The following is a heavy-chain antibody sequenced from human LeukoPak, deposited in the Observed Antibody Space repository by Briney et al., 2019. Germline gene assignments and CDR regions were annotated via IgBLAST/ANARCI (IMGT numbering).Heavy chain of an antibody. D-gene: IGHD2-2*01. J-gene: IGHJ4*02. V-gene: IGHV3-7*05. CDR1: GFTFSSYW. Sequence: GGSLRLSCAASGFTFSSYWMSWVRQAPGKGLEWVANIKQEGSEKYYVDSVKGRFTISRDNAENSLYLQMNSLRAEDTAVYYCARDQRYCSSSSCPWEPFDYWGQGTLVTVSS. CDR2: IKQEGSEK. CDR3: ARDQRYCSSSSCPWEPFDY.